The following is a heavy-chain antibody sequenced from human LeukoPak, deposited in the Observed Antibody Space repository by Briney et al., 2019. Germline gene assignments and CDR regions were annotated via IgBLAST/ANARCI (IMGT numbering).Heavy chain of an antibody. CDR1: GYTFTSYG. J-gene: IGHJ4*02. CDR3: ARVRGVVVPAATAVDY. Sequence: ASVKVSCKASGYTFTSYGIIWVRQAPGQGLEWMGWISAYNGNTNYAQKLQGRVTMTTDTSTSTAYMELRSLRSDDTAVYYCARVRGVVVPAATAVDYWGQGTLVTVSS. V-gene: IGHV1-18*01. D-gene: IGHD2-2*01. CDR2: ISAYNGNT.